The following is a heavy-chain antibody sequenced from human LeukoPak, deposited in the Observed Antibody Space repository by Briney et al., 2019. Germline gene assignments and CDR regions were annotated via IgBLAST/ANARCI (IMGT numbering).Heavy chain of an antibody. CDR1: GYTFTGYY. V-gene: IGHV1-2*02. D-gene: IGHD6-19*01. CDR3: ARGLVLYYFDY. Sequence: ASVKVSCKASGYTFTGYYMHWVRQAPGQGLEWMGWINPNSGGTNYAQKFQGRVTMTRNTSISTAYMELSSLRSEDTAVYYCARGLVLYYFDYWGQGTLVTVSS. J-gene: IGHJ4*02. CDR2: INPNSGGT.